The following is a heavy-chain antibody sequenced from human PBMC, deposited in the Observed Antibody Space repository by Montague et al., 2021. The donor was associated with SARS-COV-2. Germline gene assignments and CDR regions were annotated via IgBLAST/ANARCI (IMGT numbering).Heavy chain of an antibody. D-gene: IGHD3-3*01. V-gene: IGHV4-34*01. CDR2: IYHSGNT. Sequence: SETLSLTCAVYGGFFSTYYWSWIRQSPGKGLEWIGNIYHSGNTNYNPSXXSGVSISVDTSSSQFSLYLTSVTAADAAVYYCARDQTVLEWIWYGMDVWGPGTTVTVSS. CDR3: ARDQTVLEWIWYGMDV. CDR1: GGFFSTYY. J-gene: IGHJ6*02.